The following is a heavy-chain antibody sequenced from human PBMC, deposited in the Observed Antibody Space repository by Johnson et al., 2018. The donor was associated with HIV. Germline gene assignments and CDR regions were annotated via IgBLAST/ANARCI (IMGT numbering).Heavy chain of an antibody. CDR1: EFTFPNYA. CDR2: ISYDGSKK. J-gene: IGHJ3*02. CDR3: ARVFYAIFGLGDAFDI. V-gene: IGHV3-30*04. Sequence: QVQLVESGGGVVQPGKSLRIYCAVSEFTFPNYAMHWVRLVPGRGLQWVAVISYDGSKKYYADSVKGRFTISRDNSKNTLYLQINSLRAEDTAVYYCARVFYAIFGLGDAFDIWGQGTMVTVSS. D-gene: IGHD3/OR15-3a*01.